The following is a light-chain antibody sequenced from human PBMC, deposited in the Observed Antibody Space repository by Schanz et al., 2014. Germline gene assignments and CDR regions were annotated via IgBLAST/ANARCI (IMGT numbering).Light chain of an antibody. CDR2: GAS. Sequence: EIVLTQSPATLSLSPGERATLSCRASQSVSNYLTWYQQKPGQAPRLLIYGASSRATGIPDRFSGSGSGTDFSLTISRLEPEDFAVYYCQQYGGSPVFSFGPGTKVDVK. CDR3: QQYGGSPVFS. J-gene: IGKJ3*01. CDR1: QSVSNY. V-gene: IGKV3-20*01.